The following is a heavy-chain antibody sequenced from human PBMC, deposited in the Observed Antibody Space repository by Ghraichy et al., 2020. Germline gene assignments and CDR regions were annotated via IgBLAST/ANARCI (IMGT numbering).Heavy chain of an antibody. Sequence: GGSLRLSCAASGFTFSSYGMHWVRQAPGKGLEWVAFIRYDGSNKYYADSVKGRFTISRDNSKNTLYLQMNSLRAEDTAVYYCAKDDAYSGYGIDYWGQGTLVTVSS. CDR1: GFTFSSYG. V-gene: IGHV3-30*02. D-gene: IGHD5-12*01. J-gene: IGHJ4*02. CDR3: AKDDAYSGYGIDY. CDR2: IRYDGSNK.